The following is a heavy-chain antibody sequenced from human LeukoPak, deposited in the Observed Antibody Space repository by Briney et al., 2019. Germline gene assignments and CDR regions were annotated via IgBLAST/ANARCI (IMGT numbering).Heavy chain of an antibody. J-gene: IGHJ4*02. CDR3: ARDQEYYGSGSYLFDY. V-gene: IGHV1-2*02. CDR1: GYTFTSYG. Sequence: ASVKVSCKASGYTFTSYGISWVRQAPGQGLEWMGWINPNSGGTNYAQKFQGRVTMTRDTSISTAYMELSRLRSDDTAVYYCARDQEYYGSGSYLFDYWGQGTLVTVSS. CDR2: INPNSGGT. D-gene: IGHD3-10*01.